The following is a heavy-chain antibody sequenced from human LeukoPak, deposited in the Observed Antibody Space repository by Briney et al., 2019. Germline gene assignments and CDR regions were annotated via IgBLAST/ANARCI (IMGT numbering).Heavy chain of an antibody. CDR1: GGSIINYY. V-gene: IGHV4-59*08. Sequence: PSETLSLTCSISGGSIINYYWNWIRQPPGKGLEWIGYIHYIGITNYTPSLKSRVTISADTSKNQFSLKLTSVTAADTAVYYCAGSGSYGPFDPWGQGTLVTVSS. D-gene: IGHD3-16*01. CDR2: IHYIGIT. J-gene: IGHJ5*02. CDR3: AGSGSYGPFDP.